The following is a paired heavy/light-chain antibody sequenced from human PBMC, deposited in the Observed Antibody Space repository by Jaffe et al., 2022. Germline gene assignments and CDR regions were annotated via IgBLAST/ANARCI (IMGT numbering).Light chain of an antibody. Sequence: QSVLTQPPSASGTPGQRVTISCSGSSSNIGSNTVNWYQQLPGTAPKLLIYSNNQRPSGVPDRFSGSKSGTSASLAISGLQSEDEADYYCAAWDDSLKWVFGGGTKLTVL. J-gene: IGLJ3*02. CDR1: SSNIGSNT. V-gene: IGLV1-44*01. CDR2: SNN. CDR3: AAWDDSLKWV.
Heavy chain of an antibody. CDR3: AREWAAYDFWSGYYPGGWFDP. CDR2: ISSSSSYI. CDR1: GFTFSSYS. Sequence: EVQLVESGGGLVKPGGSLRLSCAASGFTFSSYSMNWVRQAPGKGLEWVSSISSSSSYIYYADSVKGRFTISRDNAKNSLYLQMNSLRAEDTAVYYCAREWAAYDFWSGYYPGGWFDPWGQGTLVTVSS. V-gene: IGHV3-21*01. J-gene: IGHJ5*02. D-gene: IGHD3-3*01.